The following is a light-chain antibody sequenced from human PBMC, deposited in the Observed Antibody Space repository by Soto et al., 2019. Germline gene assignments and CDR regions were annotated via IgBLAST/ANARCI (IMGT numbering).Light chain of an antibody. CDR1: QSVSSY. CDR2: DAS. J-gene: IGKJ4*01. V-gene: IGKV3-11*01. Sequence: EIVLTQSPATLSLSPGERATLYCRASQSVSSYLAWYQQKPGQAPRLLIYDASNRATGIPARFSGSGSGTDVALTISSLGPEDFAVYSCKQRSNLSLTFGGGTKVEIK. CDR3: KQRSNLSLT.